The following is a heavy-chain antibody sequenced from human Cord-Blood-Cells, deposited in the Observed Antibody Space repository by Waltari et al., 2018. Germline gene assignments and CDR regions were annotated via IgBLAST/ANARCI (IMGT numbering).Heavy chain of an antibody. CDR1: GLTFSSYW. CDR3: ARDHDYGDYYFDY. V-gene: IGHV3-7*01. CDR2: IKQDGSEK. Sequence: VKLVESGGGWVKPGGSLRLSCAASGLTFSSYWMSWFGQAPGKGLEWVANIKQDGSEKYYVDSVKVRFTISRDNAKNSLYLQMNSLRAEDTAVYYCARDHDYGDYYFDYWGQGTLVTVSS. D-gene: IGHD4-17*01. J-gene: IGHJ4*02.